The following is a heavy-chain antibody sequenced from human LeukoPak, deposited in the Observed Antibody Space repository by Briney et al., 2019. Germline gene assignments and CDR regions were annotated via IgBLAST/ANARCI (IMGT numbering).Heavy chain of an antibody. J-gene: IGHJ5*02. CDR3: ARVLGVNYDILTGYNWFDP. CDR1: GFTFSDYY. V-gene: IGHV3-11*01. Sequence: GGSLRLSCAASGFTFSDYYMSWIRQAPGKGLEWVSYISSSGSTIYYADSVKGRFTISRDNAKNSLYLQMNSLRAEDTAVYYRARVLGVNYDILTGYNWFDPWGQGTLVTVSS. CDR2: ISSSGSTI. D-gene: IGHD3-9*01.